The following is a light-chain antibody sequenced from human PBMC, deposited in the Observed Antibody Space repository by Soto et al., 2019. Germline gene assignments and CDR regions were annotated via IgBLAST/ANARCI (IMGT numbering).Light chain of an antibody. J-gene: IGKJ3*01. Sequence: VLTQSPATLSLSAGERAVLSCRASQSVSLDYLAWYQHKPGQVPRLLISGASSRATGVPDRFSGNGSGTDFTLTISRLEPEDFAVYYCQQYGSSPFNFGPGTKVDIK. V-gene: IGKV3-20*01. CDR2: GAS. CDR1: QSVSLDY. CDR3: QQYGSSPFN.